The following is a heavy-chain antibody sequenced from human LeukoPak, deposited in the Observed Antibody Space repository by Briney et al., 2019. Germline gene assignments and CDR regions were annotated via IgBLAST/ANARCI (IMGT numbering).Heavy chain of an antibody. CDR2: ISSSSSYI. Sequence: GGSLRLSCAASGFTFSSYSMNWVRQAPGKGLEWVSSISSSSSYIYYADSVKGRFTISRDNAKNSLYLQMNSLSAEDTAVYYCARRITKVRGIPPPPPPGYWGQGTLVTVSS. D-gene: IGHD3-10*01. CDR1: GFTFSSYS. CDR3: ARRITKVRGIPPPPPPGY. V-gene: IGHV3-21*01. J-gene: IGHJ4*02.